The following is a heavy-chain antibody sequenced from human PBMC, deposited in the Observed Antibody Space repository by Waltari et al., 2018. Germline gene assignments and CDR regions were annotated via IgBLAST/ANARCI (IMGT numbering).Heavy chain of an antibody. CDR2: INPNSGGA. J-gene: IGHJ4*02. Sequence: QVQRVQSGAEVKKPGASVKVSCKASGYTFTGYYMHWVRQAPGQGLEWMGRINPNSGGANYAQKFQGRVTMTRDTSISTAYMELSRLRSDDTAVYYCAREDSRSYYFDYWGQGTLVTVSS. CDR1: GYTFTGYY. V-gene: IGHV1-2*06. D-gene: IGHD6-6*01. CDR3: AREDSRSYYFDY.